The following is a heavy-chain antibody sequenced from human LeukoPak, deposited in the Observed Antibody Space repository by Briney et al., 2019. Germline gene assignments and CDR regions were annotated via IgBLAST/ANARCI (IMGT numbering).Heavy chain of an antibody. J-gene: IGHJ4*02. CDR3: ARHSAYLNPFDY. D-gene: IGHD1-14*01. CDR1: GASISTYY. CDR2: IYYSGST. Sequence: SETLSLTCTVSGASISTYYWSWIRQPPGKGLEWIGYIYYSGSTNYSPSLKSRVTMSVDTSKNQFSLKLSSVTAADTAVYFCARHSAYLNPFDYWGQGTLVTVSS. V-gene: IGHV4-59*08.